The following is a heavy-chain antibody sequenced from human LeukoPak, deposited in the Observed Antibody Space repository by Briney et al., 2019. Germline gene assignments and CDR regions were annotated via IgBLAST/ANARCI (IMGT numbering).Heavy chain of an antibody. CDR3: ARDWGSIKVITDY. J-gene: IGHJ4*02. CDR1: GYTFTSYG. D-gene: IGHD3-16*01. CDR2: ISSNSDNT. Sequence: GPVKVSFKATGYTFTSYGISWVRQAPGQGLEWMGWISSNSDNTNYAQKLQGRVTMTTDTSTSTAYMELRSLRSDDTAVYYCARDWGSIKVITDYWGQGTLVTVSS. V-gene: IGHV1-18*01.